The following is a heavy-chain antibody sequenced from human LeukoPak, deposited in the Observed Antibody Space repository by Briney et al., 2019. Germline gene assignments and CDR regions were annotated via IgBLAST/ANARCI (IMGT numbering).Heavy chain of an antibody. CDR3: ASMRLVVVPAAVYFDY. CDR1: GYTFTSYY. J-gene: IGHJ4*03. CDR2: INPSGGST. D-gene: IGHD2-2*01. Sequence: ASVKVSCKASGYTFTSYYMHWVRQAPGQGLEWMGIINPSGGSTSYAQKFQGRVTMTRDTSTSTVYMELSSLRSEDTAVYYCASMRLVVVPAAVYFDYWGKGTTVTVSS. V-gene: IGHV1-46*01.